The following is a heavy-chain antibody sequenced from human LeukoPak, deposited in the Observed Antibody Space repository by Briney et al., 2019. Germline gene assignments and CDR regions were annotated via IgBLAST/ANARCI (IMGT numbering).Heavy chain of an antibody. CDR1: GYTFTGYY. CDR3: AREGGDYYHSSGYYYWFDP. D-gene: IGHD3-22*01. V-gene: IGHV1-2*02. J-gene: IGHJ5*02. CDR2: INPKSGGT. Sequence: ASVKVSCKTSGYTFTGYYMHCVRQAPGQGLEWMGWINPKSGGTNYAQKFQGRVTMTRDTSINTAYVEVSRLRSDDTAVYYCAREGGDYYHSSGYYYWFDPWGQGTLVTVSS.